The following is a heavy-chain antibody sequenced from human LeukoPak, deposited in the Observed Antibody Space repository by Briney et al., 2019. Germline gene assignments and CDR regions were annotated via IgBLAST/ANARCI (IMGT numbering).Heavy chain of an antibody. D-gene: IGHD5-24*01. CDR3: ASRGRRDGYNHLDY. CDR2: ISYDGSNK. CDR1: GFTFSSYA. Sequence: PGGSLRLSCAASGFTFSSYAMHWVRQAPGKGLEWVAVISYDGSNKYYADSVKGRFTISRDNAKNSLYLQMNSLRAEDTAVYYCASRGRRDGYNHLDYWGQGTLVTVSS. J-gene: IGHJ4*02. V-gene: IGHV3-30-3*01.